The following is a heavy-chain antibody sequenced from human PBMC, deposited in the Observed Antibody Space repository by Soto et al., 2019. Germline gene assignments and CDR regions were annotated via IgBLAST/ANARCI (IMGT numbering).Heavy chain of an antibody. D-gene: IGHD2-15*01. CDR2: IYYSGST. V-gene: IGHV4-31*03. J-gene: IGHJ6*03. CDR1: GGSISSGGYY. Sequence: SETLSLTCTVSGGSISSGGYYWSWIRQHPGKGLEWIGYIYYSGSTYYNPSLKSRVTISVDTSKNQFSLKLSSVTAADTAVYYCARAVVAAPLFYYYYYMDVWGKGTTVTVSS. CDR3: ARAVVAAPLFYYYYYMDV.